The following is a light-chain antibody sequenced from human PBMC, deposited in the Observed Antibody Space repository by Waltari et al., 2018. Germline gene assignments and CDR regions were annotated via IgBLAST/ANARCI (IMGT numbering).Light chain of an antibody. CDR1: QSVGDSD. Sequence: NVLTQSPDTLSLSPGETATPSCRASQSVGDSDLAWYQQKPGQSPRLLIYAASNRASGISDRFSGSGSGRDFTLRISRVEAEDVGVYYCMQGIHLPLTFGGGTKVEMK. CDR3: MQGIHLPLT. V-gene: IGKV3D-20*02. J-gene: IGKJ4*01. CDR2: AAS.